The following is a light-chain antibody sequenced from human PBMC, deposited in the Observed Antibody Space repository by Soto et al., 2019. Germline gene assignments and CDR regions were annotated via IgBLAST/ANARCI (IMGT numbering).Light chain of an antibody. CDR1: QSVSSD. CDR2: GAS. J-gene: IGKJ3*01. CDR3: QQYHDWPPIT. Sequence: EVVMTQSPATLSLSPGESATLSCRASQSVSSDLAWYQQKPGQAPRLLIYGASTRATDIPPRFNGGGSGIEFTLTISSLQSEDFAIYYCQQYHDWPPITFAPGTRVDVK. V-gene: IGKV3-15*01.